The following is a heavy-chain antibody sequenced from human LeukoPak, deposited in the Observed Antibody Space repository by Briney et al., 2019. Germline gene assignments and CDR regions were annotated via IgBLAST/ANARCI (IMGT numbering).Heavy chain of an antibody. CDR3: ARVLYYYDSSGTDYYYYGMDV. V-gene: IGHV4-59*01. Sequence: PSETLSLTCTVSGGSISSYYWSWIRQPPGKGLEWIGYIYYSGSTNYNPSLKSRVTISVDTSKNQFSLKLSSVTAADTAVYYCARVLYYYDSSGTDYYYYGMDVWGQGTTVTVSS. J-gene: IGHJ6*02. CDR1: GGSISSYY. CDR2: IYYSGST. D-gene: IGHD3-22*01.